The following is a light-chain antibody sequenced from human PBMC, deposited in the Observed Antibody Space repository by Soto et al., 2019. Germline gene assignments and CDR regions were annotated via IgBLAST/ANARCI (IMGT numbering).Light chain of an antibody. J-gene: IGKJ3*01. CDR1: QSVSSSY. V-gene: IGKV3-20*01. CDR3: QQYGSSLFT. Sequence: EIVLTQSPGTLSLSLGERATLSCRASQSVSSSYLAWYQQKPGQAPRLLIYAASSRATGIPDRFSGSGSGTDFTLTISRLEPEDFAVYYCQQYGSSLFTFGPGTKVDIK. CDR2: AAS.